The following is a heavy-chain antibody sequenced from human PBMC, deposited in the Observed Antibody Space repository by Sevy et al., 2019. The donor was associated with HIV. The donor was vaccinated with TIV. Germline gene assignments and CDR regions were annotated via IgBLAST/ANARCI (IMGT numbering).Heavy chain of an antibody. V-gene: IGHV4-34*01. CDR2: IKHSGNT. CDR1: RGSFNSYY. Sequence: SETLSLTCAVYRGSFNSYYLSWIRQAPGKGLEWIGEIKHSGNTDYNPSLKSRVTISVDTSKNQFSLKVTSVTVADTAVYYCASGSGSYFDYYYGMDVWGHGTMVTVSS. J-gene: IGHJ6*02. CDR3: ASGSGSYFDYYYGMDV. D-gene: IGHD1-26*01.